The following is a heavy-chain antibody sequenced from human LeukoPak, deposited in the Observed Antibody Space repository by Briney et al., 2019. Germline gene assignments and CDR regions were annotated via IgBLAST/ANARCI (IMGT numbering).Heavy chain of an antibody. CDR3: ASSGSYRFDY. CDR2: ITASGTAM. CDR1: GFTVDSNY. D-gene: IGHD1-26*01. Sequence: GGSLRLSCAASGFTVDSNYLSWVRQAPGEGLEWVSHITASGTAMFYADSVKGRFTISRDNAKNSLYLQMNSLRDEDTAVYYCASSGSYRFDYWGQGTLVTVSS. V-gene: IGHV3-48*02. J-gene: IGHJ4*02.